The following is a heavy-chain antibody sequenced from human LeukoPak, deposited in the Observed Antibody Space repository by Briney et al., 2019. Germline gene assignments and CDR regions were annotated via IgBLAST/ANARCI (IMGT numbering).Heavy chain of an antibody. Sequence: GGSLRPFCAASGFTFNSYSMNWVRQAPGKGLEWVSYISSTSSNIYYADSVKGRFTISRDNAKNSLYLQMNSLRAEDTAVYYCAKPPITIFGVIHYYYMDVWGKGTTVTVSS. D-gene: IGHD3-3*01. CDR1: GFTFNSYS. CDR2: ISSTSSNI. J-gene: IGHJ6*03. V-gene: IGHV3-48*01. CDR3: AKPPITIFGVIHYYYMDV.